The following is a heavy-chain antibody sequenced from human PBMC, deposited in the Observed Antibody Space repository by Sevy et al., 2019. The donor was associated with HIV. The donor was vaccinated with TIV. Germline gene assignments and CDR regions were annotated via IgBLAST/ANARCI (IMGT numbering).Heavy chain of an antibody. Sequence: GGSLRLSCAASGFTFSSYAMSWVRQAPGKGLEWVSAISGSGGSTYYADSVKGRFTISRDSSKNTLYLQMNSLRAEDTAVSSCAKARGTGIAAAGQDYWGQGTLVTVSS. V-gene: IGHV3-23*01. CDR3: AKARGTGIAAAGQDY. CDR1: GFTFSSYA. J-gene: IGHJ4*02. CDR2: ISGSGGST. D-gene: IGHD6-13*01.